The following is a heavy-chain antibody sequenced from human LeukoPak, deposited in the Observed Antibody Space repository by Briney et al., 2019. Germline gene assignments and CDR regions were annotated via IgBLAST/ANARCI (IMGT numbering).Heavy chain of an antibody. J-gene: IGHJ5*02. V-gene: IGHV4-31*03. D-gene: IGHD6-13*01. CDR3: ARGKQQLHWFDP. Sequence: PSETLSLICSVSGGSISSGGFYWSWLRQHPGKGLEWIGFIYYSGSTDYNPSLKSRLTLSVDRSKNQYSLNLRSVTVADTAVYYCARGKQQLHWFDPWGQGTLVTV. CDR1: GGSISSGGFY. CDR2: IYYSGST.